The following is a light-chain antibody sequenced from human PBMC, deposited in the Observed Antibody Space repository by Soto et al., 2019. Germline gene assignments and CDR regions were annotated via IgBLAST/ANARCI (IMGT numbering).Light chain of an antibody. CDR1: QSVSSSY. J-gene: IGKJ1*01. Sequence: EIVLTQSPGTLSLSPWELATLSCRASQSVSSSYLAWYQQKPVLAPRLLIYGASTRATGIPARFSGSGSGTDFTLTISSLQSEDFAVYSCLQYHNLWAFGQGTKVDIK. V-gene: IGKV3D-7*01. CDR3: LQYHNLWA. CDR2: GAS.